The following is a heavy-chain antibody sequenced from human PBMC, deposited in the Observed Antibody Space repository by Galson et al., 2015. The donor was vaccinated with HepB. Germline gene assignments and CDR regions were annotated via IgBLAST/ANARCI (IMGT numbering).Heavy chain of an antibody. CDR3: ARASLAAAGKGRVLDY. D-gene: IGHD6-13*01. CDR2: INHSGST. J-gene: IGHJ4*02. V-gene: IGHV4-34*01. CDR1: SGSFSDYH. Sequence: TLSLTCAVYSGSFSDYHWSWIRQPPGKGLEWIGEINHSGSTNYNPSLKSRVTISVDTSKNQFSLRLSSVTAADTAVYYCARASLAAAGKGRVLDYWGQGTLVTVSS.